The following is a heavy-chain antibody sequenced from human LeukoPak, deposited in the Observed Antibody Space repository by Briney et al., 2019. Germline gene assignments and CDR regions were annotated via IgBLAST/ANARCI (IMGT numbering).Heavy chain of an antibody. CDR2: IYYSGST. Sequence: SETLSLTCTVSGGSISSYYWSWIRQPPGKGLEWIGYIYYSGSTNYNPSLKSRVTISVDTSKNQFSLKLSSVTAADTAVYYCARQGLRLGELYHWGQGTPVTVSS. J-gene: IGHJ5*02. V-gene: IGHV4-59*08. CDR3: ARQGLRLGELYH. CDR1: GGSISSYY. D-gene: IGHD3-16*01.